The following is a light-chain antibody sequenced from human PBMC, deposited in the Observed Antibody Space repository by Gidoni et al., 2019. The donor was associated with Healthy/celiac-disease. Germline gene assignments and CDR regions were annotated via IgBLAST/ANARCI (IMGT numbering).Light chain of an antibody. J-gene: IGKJ1*01. CDR3: QQYYSAPPT. CDR2: WAS. V-gene: IGKV4-1*01. Sequence: DIVMTKSPDSLAVSLGERATINFKSSQNVLYSSNNKNYLAWYQQKPGQPPKLLIYWASTREAGVPDRFSGSGSATDFTLTISSLQAEDVAVYYCQQYYSAPPTFGQGTKVEIK. CDR1: QNVLYSSNNKNY.